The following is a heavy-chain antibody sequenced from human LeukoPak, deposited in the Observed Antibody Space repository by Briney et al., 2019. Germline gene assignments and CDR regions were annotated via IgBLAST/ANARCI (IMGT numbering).Heavy chain of an antibody. J-gene: IGHJ4*02. V-gene: IGHV4-4*07. D-gene: IGHD4-17*01. CDR1: GGSISSYF. Sequence: PSETLSLTCTVSGGSISSYFRTWIRQPAGKGLKWIGRIYPSGNTNYNPSLKSRVSMSVDTSKNQFSLNLTSVTAADTAVYYCAREGTVARGLDYWGQGTLVTVSS. CDR2: IYPSGNT. CDR3: AREGTVARGLDY.